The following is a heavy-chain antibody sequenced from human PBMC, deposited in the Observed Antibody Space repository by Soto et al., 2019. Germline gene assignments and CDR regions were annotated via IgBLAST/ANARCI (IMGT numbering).Heavy chain of an antibody. V-gene: IGHV3-7*01. Sequence: GASVKVSCAASGFMFSAYWMSWVRQAPGKGLEWVANIHGDGGKIYYVDSVKGRFTISRDNAKRSLYLQMNSLRAEDTAVYFCARDFYGGYTYGPGDYWGQGALVTSPQ. CDR1: GFMFSAYW. D-gene: IGHD5-18*01. J-gene: IGHJ4*02. CDR2: IHGDGGKI. CDR3: ARDFYGGYTYGPGDY.